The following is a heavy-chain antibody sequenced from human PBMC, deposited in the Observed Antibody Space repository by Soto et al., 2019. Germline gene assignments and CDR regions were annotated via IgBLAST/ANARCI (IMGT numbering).Heavy chain of an antibody. CDR3: AKDITGVDFWTAYVYYYYGMDV. Sequence: QVQLVESGGGVVQPGRSLRLSCAASGFTFSSYGMHWVRQAPGKGLEWVAVISYDGSNKYYADSVRGRFTISRDNSKNTLYLQMNSLRAEDTAVYYCAKDITGVDFWTAYVYYYYGMDVWGQGTTVTISS. D-gene: IGHD3-3*01. CDR1: GFTFSSYG. CDR2: ISYDGSNK. V-gene: IGHV3-30*18. J-gene: IGHJ6*02.